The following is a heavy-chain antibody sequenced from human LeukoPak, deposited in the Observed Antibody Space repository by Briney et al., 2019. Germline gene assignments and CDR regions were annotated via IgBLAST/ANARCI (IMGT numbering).Heavy chain of an antibody. V-gene: IGHV3-74*01. Sequence: GSLRLSCASSGFTFRSYWMHWVRQAPGKGPVWVSYVNTGGSSSSYADSVKGRFTISRDNAKNTLYLQMNSLSAEDTAVYYCVRTGGSYSFDYWGQGTLVTVSS. D-gene: IGHD1-26*01. CDR1: GFTFRSYW. CDR3: VRTGGSYSFDY. J-gene: IGHJ4*02. CDR2: VNTGGSSS.